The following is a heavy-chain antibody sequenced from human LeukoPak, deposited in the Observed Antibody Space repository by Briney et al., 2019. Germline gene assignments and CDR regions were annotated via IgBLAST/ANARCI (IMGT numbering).Heavy chain of an antibody. V-gene: IGHV1-18*01. J-gene: IGHJ3*02. D-gene: IGHD3-3*01. CDR3: AREGRLGDAFDI. CDR1: GYTFTSYG. Sequence: ASVKLTCKASGYTFTSYGISWVRQAPGQGLEWMGWISAYNGNTNYAQKLQGRVTMTTDTSTSTAYMELRSLRSDDTAVYYCAREGRLGDAFDIWGQGTMVTVSS. CDR2: ISAYNGNT.